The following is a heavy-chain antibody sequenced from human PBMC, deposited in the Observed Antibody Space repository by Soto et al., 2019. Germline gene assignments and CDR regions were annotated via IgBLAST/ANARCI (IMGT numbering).Heavy chain of an antibody. J-gene: IGHJ6*02. CDR2: INPSVGYT. D-gene: IGHD3-10*01. CDR3: ARGGPQWFGELFPPVGSPYYYYYYGMDV. Sequence: ASVKVSCKASGYTFTSYYMNWVRQAPGQGLEWLGIINPSVGYTTYAQKLQGRVTMTTDTSTSTAYMELRSLRSDDTAVYYCARGGPQWFGELFPPVGSPYYYYYYGMDVWGQGTTVTVSS. V-gene: IGHV1-46*01. CDR1: GYTFTSYY.